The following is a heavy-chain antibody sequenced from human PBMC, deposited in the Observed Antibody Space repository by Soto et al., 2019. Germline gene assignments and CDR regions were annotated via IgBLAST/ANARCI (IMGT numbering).Heavy chain of an antibody. J-gene: IGHJ4*02. V-gene: IGHV4-34*01. CDR3: ARGDRAGTFDY. D-gene: IGHD6-13*01. Sequence: SETLSLTCAVYGGSFSGYYWSWIRQPPGKGLEWIGEINHSGSTNYNPSLKSRVTISVDTSKNQFSLKLSSVTAADTAVYYCARGDRAGTFDYWAQGTLVTVSS. CDR2: INHSGST. CDR1: GGSFSGYY.